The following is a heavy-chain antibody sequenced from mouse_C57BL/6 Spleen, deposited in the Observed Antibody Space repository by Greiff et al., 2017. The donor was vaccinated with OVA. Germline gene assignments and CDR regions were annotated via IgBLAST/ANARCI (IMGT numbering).Heavy chain of an antibody. V-gene: IGHV3-6*01. CDR3: ARDMATTVVAESYFDY. D-gene: IGHD1-1*01. Sequence: VQLQQSGPGLVKPSQSLSLTCSVTGYSITSGYYWNWIRQFPGNKLEWMGYISYDGSNNYNPSLKNRISITRDTSKNQFFLKLNSVTTEDTATYYCARDMATTVVAESYFDYWGQGTTLTVSS. CDR1: GYSITSGYY. CDR2: ISYDGSN. J-gene: IGHJ2*01.